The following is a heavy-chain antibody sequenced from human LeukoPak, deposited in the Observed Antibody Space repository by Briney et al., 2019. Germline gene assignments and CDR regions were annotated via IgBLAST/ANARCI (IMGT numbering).Heavy chain of an antibody. Sequence: PSETLSLTCTVSGGSISSYYWSWIRQPAGKGLEWIGRIYTSGSTNYNPSLKSRVTISVDTSKNQFSLKLSSVTAADTAVYYCARTPRNFKWLLLRFYFDYWGQGTLVTVSS. V-gene: IGHV4-4*07. CDR1: GGSISSYY. CDR3: ARTPRNFKWLLLRFYFDY. J-gene: IGHJ4*02. D-gene: IGHD3-3*01. CDR2: IYTSGST.